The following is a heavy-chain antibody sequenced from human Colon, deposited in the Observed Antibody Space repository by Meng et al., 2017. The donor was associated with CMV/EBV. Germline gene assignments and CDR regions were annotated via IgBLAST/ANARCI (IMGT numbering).Heavy chain of an antibody. Sequence: GESLKISGAASGFTFDDYAMYWFRQAPGKGLEWVSLIGWDGRTTYYADSVKGRFTISRDNTKNSLYLQMNSLRPDDSALYYCAKGRGTAVAGPVNVWGQGTTVTVSS. D-gene: IGHD6-19*01. CDR3: AKGRGTAVAGPVNV. V-gene: IGHV3-43D*03. J-gene: IGHJ6*02. CDR1: GFTFDDYA. CDR2: IGWDGRTT.